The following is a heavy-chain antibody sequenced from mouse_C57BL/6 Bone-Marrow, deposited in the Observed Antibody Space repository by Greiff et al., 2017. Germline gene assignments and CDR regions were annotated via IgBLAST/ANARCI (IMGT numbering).Heavy chain of an antibody. CDR3: ARGEDYSNLFDY. CDR2: IYPGSGST. D-gene: IGHD2-5*01. J-gene: IGHJ2*01. Sequence: VQLQQPGAELVKPGASVKMSCKASGYTFTSYWITWVKQRPGQGLEWIGDIYPGSGSTNYTAKFKSKATLAVDTSSSTAYMQLSSLTSEDSAVYNCARGEDYSNLFDYWGQGTPLTDSS. V-gene: IGHV1-55*01. CDR1: GYTFTSYW.